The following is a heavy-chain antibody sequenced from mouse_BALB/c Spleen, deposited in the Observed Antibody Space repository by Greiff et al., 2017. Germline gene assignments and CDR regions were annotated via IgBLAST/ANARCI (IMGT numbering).Heavy chain of an antibody. V-gene: IGHV1-5*01. D-gene: IGHD1-1*01. J-gene: IGHJ2*01. CDR2: IYPGNSDT. Sequence: VHVKQSGTVLARPGASVKMSCKASGYSFTSYWMHWVKQRPGQGLEWIGAIYPGNSDTSYNQKFKGKAKLTAVTSASTAYMELSSLTNEDSAVYYCTRCPYYYGSSDFDYWGQGTTLTVSS. CDR1: GYSFTSYW. CDR3: TRCPYYYGSSDFDY.